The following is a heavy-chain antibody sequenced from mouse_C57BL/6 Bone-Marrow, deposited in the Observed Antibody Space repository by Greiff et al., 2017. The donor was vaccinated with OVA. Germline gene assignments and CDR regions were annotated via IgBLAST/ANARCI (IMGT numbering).Heavy chain of an antibody. V-gene: IGHV2-9-1*01. CDR3: ARNSALCAMDY. CDR1: GFSLTSYA. J-gene: IGHJ4*01. CDR2: IWTGGGT. Sequence: VMLVESGPGLVAPSQSLSITCTASGFSLTSYAISWVRQPPGKGLEWLGVIWTGGGTNYNSAPKSRLSISKDNSKSHAILYMHSLQTDDAARYYCARNSALCAMDYWGQGTSVTVSS. D-gene: IGHD1-2*01.